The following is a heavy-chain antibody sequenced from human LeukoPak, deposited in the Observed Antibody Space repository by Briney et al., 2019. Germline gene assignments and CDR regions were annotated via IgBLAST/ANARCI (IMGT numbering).Heavy chain of an antibody. CDR1: GFTFSSYA. D-gene: IGHD6-6*01. CDR2: ISGSGGST. CDR3: AKAYSSSPDYYYYYGMDV. V-gene: IGHV3-23*01. J-gene: IGHJ6*02. Sequence: AGGSLRLSCAASGFTFSSYAMSWVRQAPGKGLEWVSAISGSGGSTYYADSVKGRFTISRDNSKNSLYLQMNSLRTEDTALYYCAKAYSSSPDYYYYYGMDVWGQGTTVTVSS.